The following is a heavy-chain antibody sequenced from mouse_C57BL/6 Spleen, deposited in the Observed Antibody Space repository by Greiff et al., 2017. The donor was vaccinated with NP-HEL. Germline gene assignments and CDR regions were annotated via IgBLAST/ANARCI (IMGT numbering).Heavy chain of an antibody. CDR2: ISSGGSYT. CDR3: ARQGSHY. D-gene: IGHD6-1*01. Sequence: EVQLVESGGDLVKPGGSLKLSCAASGFTFSSYGMSWVRQTPDKRLEWVATISSGGSYTYYPDSVKGRFTISRDNAKNTLYLQMSSLKSEDTAMYYCARQGSHYWGQGTTLTVSS. V-gene: IGHV5-6*01. CDR1: GFTFSSYG. J-gene: IGHJ2*01.